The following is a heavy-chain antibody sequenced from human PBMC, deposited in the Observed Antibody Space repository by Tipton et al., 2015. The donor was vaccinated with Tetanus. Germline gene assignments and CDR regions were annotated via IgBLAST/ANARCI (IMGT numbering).Heavy chain of an antibody. CDR2: IYYSGST. V-gene: IGHV4-39*07. Sequence: TLSLPCTVSGGSISSSNYYWGWIRQPPGKGLEWIGRIYYSGSTSYNPSLKSRVTISVDTSKNQFSLQVSSVTAADTAVYYCARIGWPENNKPGFDIWGQGTMVTVSS. CDR1: GGSISSSNYY. D-gene: IGHD1/OR15-1a*01. J-gene: IGHJ3*02. CDR3: ARIGWPENNKPGFDI.